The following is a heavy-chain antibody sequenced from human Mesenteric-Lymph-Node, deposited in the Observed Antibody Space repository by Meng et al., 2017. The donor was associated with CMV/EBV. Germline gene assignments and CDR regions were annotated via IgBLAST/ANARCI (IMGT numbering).Heavy chain of an antibody. V-gene: IGHV1-3*04. D-gene: IGHD3-16*01. CDR1: GYTFSSYA. J-gene: IGHJ4*02. CDR3: ARTNNWGFDY. CDR2: INIVEDKT. Sequence: QVQLVKSGAEVTEPGASGKVSCKASGYTFSSYAMHWVRQAPGQRLEWMGWINIVEDKTKTSQNFQGRVTLTRDTSANTAYMELSSLRSDDTAVYYCARTNNWGFDYWGQGTLVTVSS.